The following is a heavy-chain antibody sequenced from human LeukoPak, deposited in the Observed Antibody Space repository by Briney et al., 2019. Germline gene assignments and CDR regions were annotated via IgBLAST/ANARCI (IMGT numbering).Heavy chain of an antibody. CDR1: GFSFSSHA. CDR3: AKRKFYGSGSVFVSHAFDF. D-gene: IGHD3-10*01. Sequence: PGGSLRLSCAASGFSFSSHAMSWVRQTPGKGLDWVSAVSGSGTDTFYDNSVKGRFTISRDNSKNTLYLQMNDLRAEDTAIYYCAKRKFYGSGSVFVSHAFDFWGQGTMVTVSS. V-gene: IGHV3-23*01. CDR2: VSGSGTDT. J-gene: IGHJ3*01.